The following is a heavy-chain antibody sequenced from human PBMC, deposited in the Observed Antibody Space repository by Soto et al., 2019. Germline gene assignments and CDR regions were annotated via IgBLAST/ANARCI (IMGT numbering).Heavy chain of an antibody. CDR3: ARRGVSSYYSNY. Sequence: QLQLQESGPGLVKPSETLFLTCTVSGGSISDSSYFWDWIRQPPGKALEWIGNIYYSGSTYYNLSLKSRVTISVDTSKNQFSLKLSSVTAADTAVYYCARRGVSSYYSNYWGLGTLVTVSS. V-gene: IGHV4-39*01. D-gene: IGHD2-15*01. CDR1: GGSISDSSYF. J-gene: IGHJ4*02. CDR2: IYYSGST.